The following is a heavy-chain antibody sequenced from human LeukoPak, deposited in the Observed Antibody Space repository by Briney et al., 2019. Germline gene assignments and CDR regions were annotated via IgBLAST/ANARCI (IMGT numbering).Heavy chain of an antibody. V-gene: IGHV4-4*07. Sequence: SETLSLTCTVSGGSISSYYWSWIRQPAGKGLERIGRIYTSGSTNYNPSLKSRVTMSVDTSKNQFSLKLSSVTAADTAVYYCARMYSSSWYDYYYYYMDVWGKGTTVTVSS. CDR2: IYTSGST. J-gene: IGHJ6*03. CDR3: ARMYSSSWYDYYYYYMDV. CDR1: GGSISSYY. D-gene: IGHD6-13*01.